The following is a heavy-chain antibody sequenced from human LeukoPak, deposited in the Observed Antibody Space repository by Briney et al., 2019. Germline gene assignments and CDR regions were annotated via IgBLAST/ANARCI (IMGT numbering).Heavy chain of an antibody. CDR1: GGSISSGGYY. D-gene: IGHD2-8*01. CDR2: IYYSGST. V-gene: IGHV4-31*03. CDR3: ARWERGYCTNGVCPDENWFDP. Sequence: TSETLSLTCTVSGGSISSGGYYWSWIRQHPGKGLEWIRYIYYSGSTYYNPSLKSRVTISVDTSKNQFSLKLSSVTAADTAVYYCARWERGYCTNGVCPDENWFDPWGQGTLVTVSS. J-gene: IGHJ5*02.